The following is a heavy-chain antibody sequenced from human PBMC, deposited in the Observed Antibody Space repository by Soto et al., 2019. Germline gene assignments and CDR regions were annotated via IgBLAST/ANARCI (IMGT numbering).Heavy chain of an antibody. CDR2: INSDGSST. CDR3: ARVAFYGDQDYWYFDL. CDR1: GFTFSSYW. Sequence: GGSLRLSCAASGFTFSSYWMHWVRQAPGKGLVWVSRINSDGSSTSYADSVKGRFTISRDNAKNTLYLQMNSLRAEDTAVYYCARVAFYGDQDYWYFDLWGRGTLVTVSS. V-gene: IGHV3-74*01. J-gene: IGHJ2*01. D-gene: IGHD4-17*01.